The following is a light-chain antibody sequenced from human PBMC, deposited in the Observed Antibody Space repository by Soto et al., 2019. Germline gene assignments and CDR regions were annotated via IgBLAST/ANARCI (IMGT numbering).Light chain of an antibody. CDR2: EVR. V-gene: IGLV2-14*01. Sequence: QSVLTQPASVSGSPGQSITISCTGTSSDIGGYDYVSWYQQRPGKAPKLMIYEVRYRPPGVSNRFSGSKSGNTASLTISGLQAEDEAVYYCCSYTRTSNHYFFGSGTKVTVL. CDR3: CSYTRTSNHYF. CDR1: SSDIGGYDY. J-gene: IGLJ1*01.